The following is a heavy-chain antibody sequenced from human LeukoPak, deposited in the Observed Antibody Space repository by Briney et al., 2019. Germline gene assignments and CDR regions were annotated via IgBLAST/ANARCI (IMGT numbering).Heavy chain of an antibody. V-gene: IGHV3-33*06. CDR3: AKVEGSPPYYYYMDV. J-gene: IGHJ6*03. CDR1: GFTFSSYG. CDR2: IWYDGSNK. Sequence: GGSLRLSCAASGFTFSSYGMHWVRQAPGKGLEWVAVIWYDGSNKYYADSVKGRFTISRDNSKNTLYLQMNSLRAEDTAVYYCAKVEGSPPYYYYMDVRGKGTTVTVSS. D-gene: IGHD1-1*01.